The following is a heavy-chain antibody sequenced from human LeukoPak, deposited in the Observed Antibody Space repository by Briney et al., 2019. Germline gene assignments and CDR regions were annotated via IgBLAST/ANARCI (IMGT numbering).Heavy chain of an antibody. Sequence: GSLRLSCSASGFTFTNYAMNWVRQAPGKGLEWVATVSYDGTDTSYADSVKGRFAIFRDNSKNTLYLQMNSLRTEDTAVYYCVRVSGFCTNGVCPSFDPWGQGTLVTVSS. CDR2: VSYDGTDT. J-gene: IGHJ5*02. V-gene: IGHV3-30*09. CDR3: VRVSGFCTNGVCPSFDP. CDR1: GFTFTNYA. D-gene: IGHD2-8*01.